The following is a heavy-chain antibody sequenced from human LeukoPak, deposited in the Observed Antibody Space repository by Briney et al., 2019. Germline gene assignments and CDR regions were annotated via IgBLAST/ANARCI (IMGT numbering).Heavy chain of an antibody. V-gene: IGHV3-30-3*01. D-gene: IGHD3-22*01. CDR2: ISYDGSNR. CDR3: ARDGPAIIYYDRHDY. Sequence: PGGSLRLSCAASGXAFSSYAMHWVRQAPGKGLEWVAVISYDGSNRYYANSVKGRFTISRDNSKNTLYLQMNSLRAEDTALYYCARDGPAIIYYDRHDYWGQGTLVTVSS. J-gene: IGHJ4*02. CDR1: GXAFSSYA.